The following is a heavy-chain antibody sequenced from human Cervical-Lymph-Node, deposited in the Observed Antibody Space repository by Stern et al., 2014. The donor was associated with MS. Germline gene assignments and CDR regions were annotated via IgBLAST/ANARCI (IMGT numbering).Heavy chain of an antibody. CDR2: IYYSGST. V-gene: IGHV4-31*03. CDR1: GGSISSGGYY. CDR3: ASLNIMILPYYGMDV. D-gene: IGHD2-15*01. J-gene: IGHJ6*02. Sequence: VHLVESGPGLVKPSQTLSLTCTVSGGSISSGGYYWSWIRQHPGKGLEWIGYIYYSGSTYYNQSLKSRVTISVDTSKNQFSLKLSSVTAADTAVYYCASLNIMILPYYGMDVWGQGTTVTVSS.